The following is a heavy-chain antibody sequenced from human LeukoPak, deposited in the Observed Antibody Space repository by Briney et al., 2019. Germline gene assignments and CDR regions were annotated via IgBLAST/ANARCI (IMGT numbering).Heavy chain of an antibody. D-gene: IGHD1-26*01. CDR1: GGSFSGYY. CDR3: ARKYSGSYFNYYYYYMDV. J-gene: IGHJ6*03. V-gene: IGHV4-34*01. Sequence: PSETLSLTCAVYGGSFSGYYWSWIRQPPGKGLEWIGEINHSGSTNYNPSLKSRVTISVDTSKNQFSLKLSSVTAADTAVYYCARKYSGSYFNYYYYYMDVWGKGTTVTVSS. CDR2: INHSGST.